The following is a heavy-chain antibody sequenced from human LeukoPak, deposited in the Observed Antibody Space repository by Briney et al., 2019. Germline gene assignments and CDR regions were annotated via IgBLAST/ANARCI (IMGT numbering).Heavy chain of an antibody. Sequence: ASVKVSCKASGYTFSSYAMNWVRQAPGQGLEWMGWINTNSGNPTYAQGFTGRFVFSLDTTVSTAYLQISSLKAEDTAVYYCARVTRGSTIHWGQGTLVTVSS. CDR2: INTNSGNP. J-gene: IGHJ4*02. CDR1: GYTFSSYA. D-gene: IGHD1-26*01. V-gene: IGHV7-4-1*02. CDR3: ARVTRGSTIH.